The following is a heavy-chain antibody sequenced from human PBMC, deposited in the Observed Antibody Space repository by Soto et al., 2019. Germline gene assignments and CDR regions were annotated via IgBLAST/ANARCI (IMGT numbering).Heavy chain of an antibody. V-gene: IGHV4-31*03. Sequence: QVQLQESGPGLVKPSQTLSLTCTVSGGSISSGGYYWSWIRQHPGKGLEWIGYIYYSGSTYYNPSLKSRVTISVDTSKNQFSLKLSSVTAADTAVYYCARDMGYYYGSGSSYGMDVWGQGTTVTVSS. J-gene: IGHJ6*02. CDR3: ARDMGYYYGSGSSYGMDV. D-gene: IGHD3-10*01. CDR2: IYYSGST. CDR1: GGSISSGGYY.